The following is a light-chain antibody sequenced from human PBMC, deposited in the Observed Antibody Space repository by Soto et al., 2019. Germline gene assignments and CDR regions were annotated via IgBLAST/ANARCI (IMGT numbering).Light chain of an antibody. CDR1: QAVNTR. Sequence: EIVLTQSPATLSSFPGDRVTLSCRASQAVNTRLAWYQHKPGQAPRLLTYLASNRAAGVPARFSGSGSGTDFTLTIGDVEPEDFAVYYCHQRQSWPRTFGQGTKVDIK. V-gene: IGKV3-11*01. J-gene: IGKJ1*01. CDR2: LAS. CDR3: HQRQSWPRT.